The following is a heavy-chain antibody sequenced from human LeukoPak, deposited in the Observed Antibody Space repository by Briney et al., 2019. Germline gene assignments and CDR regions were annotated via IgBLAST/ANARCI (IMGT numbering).Heavy chain of an antibody. CDR1: GGSISSSSYY. Sequence: PETLSLTCTVSGGSISSSSYYWGWIRQPPGKGLEWIGSIYYSGSTYYNPSLKSRVTISVDTSKNQFSLKLSSVTAADTAVYYCARGGSWFDPWGQGTLVTVSS. CDR3: ARGGSWFDP. D-gene: IGHD3-16*01. V-gene: IGHV4-39*01. J-gene: IGHJ5*02. CDR2: IYYSGST.